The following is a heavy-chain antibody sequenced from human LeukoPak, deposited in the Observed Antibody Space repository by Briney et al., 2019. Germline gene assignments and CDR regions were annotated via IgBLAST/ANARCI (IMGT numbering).Heavy chain of an antibody. CDR2: IYSDNT. D-gene: IGHD2/OR15-2a*01. V-gene: IGHV3-53*01. CDR3: ATLKTTFGLLW. Sequence: GGSLRLSCTVSGFTVSSNSMSWVRQAPGKGLEWVSFIYSDNTHYSDSVKGRFTISRDNSKNTLYLQMNSLRAEDTAVYYCATLKTTFGLLWGGQGTLVTVSS. CDR1: GFTVSSNS. J-gene: IGHJ4*02.